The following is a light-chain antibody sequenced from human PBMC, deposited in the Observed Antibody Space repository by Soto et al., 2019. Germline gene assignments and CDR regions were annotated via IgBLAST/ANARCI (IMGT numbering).Light chain of an antibody. CDR1: QSVSSSY. CDR2: GAS. Sequence: EIVLTQSPATLSLSPGERAILSYRASQSVSSSYLAWYQQKPGQAPRLLIYGASSRATGIPDRFSGSGSGTDFTLTISRLEPEDFAVYYCQQYGSSPPITFGQGTRLEIK. J-gene: IGKJ5*01. V-gene: IGKV3-20*01. CDR3: QQYGSSPPIT.